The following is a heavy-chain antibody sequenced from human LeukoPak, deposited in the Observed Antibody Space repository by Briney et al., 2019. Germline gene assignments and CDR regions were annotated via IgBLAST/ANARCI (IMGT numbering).Heavy chain of an antibody. J-gene: IGHJ6*03. Sequence: SEPLSLTCSGPNYSISNGLYWGWLRQPPGKGLEWIGSIYRSGSTFYNPSLKSRVTISLDTSKNQFSLKLSSVTAADTAVYFCARGTYGYYMDVWGKGTTVTVSS. CDR1: NYSISNGLY. CDR3: ARGTYGYYMDV. CDR2: IYRSGST. V-gene: IGHV4-38-2*02. D-gene: IGHD4-17*01.